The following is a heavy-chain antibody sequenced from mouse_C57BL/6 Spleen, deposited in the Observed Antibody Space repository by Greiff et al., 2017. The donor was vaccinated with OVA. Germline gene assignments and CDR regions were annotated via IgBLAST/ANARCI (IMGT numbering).Heavy chain of an antibody. CDR2: IYPRDGST. J-gene: IGHJ2*01. CDR1: GYTFTSYD. Sequence: QVQLQQSGPELVKPGASVKLSCKASGYTFTSYDINWVKQRPGQGLEWIGWIYPRDGSTKYNEKFKGKATLTVDTSSSTAYMELHSLTSEDSAVYFCARSEVYYGSSYGYFDYWGQGTTLTVSS. D-gene: IGHD1-1*01. CDR3: ARSEVYYGSSYGYFDY. V-gene: IGHV1-85*01.